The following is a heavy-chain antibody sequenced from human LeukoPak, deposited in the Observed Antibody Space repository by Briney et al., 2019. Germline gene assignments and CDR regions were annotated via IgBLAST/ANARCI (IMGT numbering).Heavy chain of an antibody. CDR1: GDRVSSNSVA. V-gene: IGHV6-1*01. CDR2: TYYRSSRYN. CDR3: ARETSHFDY. J-gene: IGHJ4*02. Sequence: SQTLSLTCVISGDRVSSNSVAWNWIRQSPSGGLEWLGRTYYRSSRYNDYAVSVKSRITIKPDTSKNQFFLQLNSVTPEDTAVYYCARETSHFDYWGQGTLVTVSS.